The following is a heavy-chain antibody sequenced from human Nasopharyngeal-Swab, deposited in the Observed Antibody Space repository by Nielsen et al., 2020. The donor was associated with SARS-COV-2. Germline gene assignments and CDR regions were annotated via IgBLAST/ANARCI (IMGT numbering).Heavy chain of an antibody. D-gene: IGHD2-15*01. CDR1: GGSISSYY. J-gene: IGHJ4*02. CDR2: IYTSGST. CDR3: ARDRVVVAATWFDY. V-gene: IGHV4-4*07. Sequence: SETLSLTCTVSGGSISSYYWSWIRQPAGKGLEWIGRIYTSGSTNYNPSLKSRVTMSVDTSKNQFSLKLSYVTAADTAVYYCARDRVVVAATWFDYWGQGTLVTVSS.